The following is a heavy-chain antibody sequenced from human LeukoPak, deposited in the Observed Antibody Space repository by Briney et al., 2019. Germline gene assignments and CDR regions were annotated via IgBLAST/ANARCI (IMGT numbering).Heavy chain of an antibody. CDR2: VYTSGST. CDR3: ARLERYSSGWNYYYYYYMDV. J-gene: IGHJ6*03. D-gene: IGHD6-19*01. Sequence: SETLSLTCTVSGGSISSYYWSWIRQPPGKGLEWIGYVYTSGSTNYNPSLKSRVTISVDTSKNQFSLKLSSVTAADTAVYYCARLERYSSGWNYYYYYYMDVWAKGPRSSSP. CDR1: GGSISSYY. V-gene: IGHV4-4*09.